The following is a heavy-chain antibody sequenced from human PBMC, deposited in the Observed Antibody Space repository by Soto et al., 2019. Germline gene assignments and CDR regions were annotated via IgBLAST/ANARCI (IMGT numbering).Heavy chain of an antibody. CDR2: ISGSGGST. D-gene: IGHD3-9*01. V-gene: IGHV3-23*01. CDR1: GFTFSSYA. CDR3: AKANYDNLTGYPYY. J-gene: IGHJ4*02. Sequence: GGSLRLSCAASGFTFSSYAMSWVRQAPGKGLEWVSAISGSGGSTYYADSVKGRFTISRDNSKNTLYLQMNSLRAEDTAVYYCAKANYDNLTGYPYYWGQGTLVTVS.